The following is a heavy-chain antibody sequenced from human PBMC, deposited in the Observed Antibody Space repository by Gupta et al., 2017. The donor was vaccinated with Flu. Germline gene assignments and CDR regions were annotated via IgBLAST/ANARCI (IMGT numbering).Heavy chain of an antibody. CDR2: ISGSGGST. CDR3: AKGGWGSKYSGSYYHAFDI. J-gene: IGHJ3*02. Sequence: EVQLLESGGGLVQPGGSLRLSCAASGFTFSSYAMSWVRQAPGKGLECVSAISGSGGSTYYADSVKGRFTISRDNSKNTLYLQMNSLRAEDTAVYYCAKGGWGSKYSGSYYHAFDIWGQGTMVTVSS. V-gene: IGHV3-23*01. D-gene: IGHD1-26*01. CDR1: GFTFSSYA.